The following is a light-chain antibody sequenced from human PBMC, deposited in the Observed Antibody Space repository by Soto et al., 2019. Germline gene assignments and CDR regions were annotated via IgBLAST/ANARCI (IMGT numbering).Light chain of an antibody. J-gene: IGKJ1*01. Sequence: EIVLTQSPGTLSLSPGERVTLSCRASQSVSSSYLAWYQQKPGQAPRLLIYGASSRATGIPDRFSGSGSGTDFTLTISRLEPEDFALYYCQQYESSPQTFGQGTNVEIK. CDR1: QSVSSSY. V-gene: IGKV3-20*01. CDR2: GAS. CDR3: QQYESSPQT.